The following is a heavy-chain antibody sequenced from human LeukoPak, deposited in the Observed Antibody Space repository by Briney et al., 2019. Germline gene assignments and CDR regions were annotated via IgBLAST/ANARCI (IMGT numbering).Heavy chain of an antibody. V-gene: IGHV3-30-3*01. CDR2: ISHDGSNK. D-gene: IGHD2-2*01. CDR3: ARDRRYCSSTSCYRGVLIYWFDP. J-gene: IGHJ5*02. CDR1: GFTFSSYA. Sequence: GGSLRLSCAASGFTFSSYAMHWVRQAPGKGLEWVAVISHDGSNKYYADSVKGRFTISRDNSKNTLYLQMNSLRAEDTAVYYCARDRRYCSSTSCYRGVLIYWFDPWGQGTLVTVSS.